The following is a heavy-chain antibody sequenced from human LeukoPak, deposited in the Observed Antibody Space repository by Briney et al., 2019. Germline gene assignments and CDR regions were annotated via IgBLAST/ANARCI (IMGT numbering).Heavy chain of an antibody. CDR3: AREGSLWAAISFWDY. D-gene: IGHD2-2*02. CDR1: GFTFSSYG. Sequence: GGSLRLSCAASGFTFSSYGMHWVRQAPGKGLEWVAVISYDGSNKYYADSVKGRFTISRDNSKNTLYLQMNSLRAEDTAVYYCAREGSLWAAISFWDYWGQGTLVTVSS. V-gene: IGHV3-30*03. J-gene: IGHJ4*02. CDR2: ISYDGSNK.